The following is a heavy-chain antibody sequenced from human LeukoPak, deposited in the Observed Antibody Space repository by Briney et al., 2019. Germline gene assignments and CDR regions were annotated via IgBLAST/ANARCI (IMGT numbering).Heavy chain of an antibody. CDR1: GGTFSIYS. CDR3: ARGIELGY. CDR2: MNPNSGNT. V-gene: IGHV1-8*02. Sequence: ASVKVSCKASGGTFSIYSISWVRQAPGQGLERMGWMNPNSGNTGYAQKFQGRVTMTRNTSISTAYMELSSLRSEDTAVYYCARGIELGYWGQGTLVTVSS. D-gene: IGHD5-24*01. J-gene: IGHJ4*02.